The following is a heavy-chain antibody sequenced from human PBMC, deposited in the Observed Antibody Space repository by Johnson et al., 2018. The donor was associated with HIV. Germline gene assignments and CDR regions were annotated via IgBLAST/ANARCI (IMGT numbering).Heavy chain of an antibody. CDR2: ISSNGGST. D-gene: IGHD3-10*01. Sequence: VQLMESGGGLVQPGGSLRLSCAAPGFTFSSYAMHWVRQAPGKGLEYVSAISSNGGSTYYANSVKGRFTISRDNSKNTLYLQLNSLKVEDTAVYYCARSYSTDALDVWGQGTMVTISS. J-gene: IGHJ3*01. CDR3: ARSYSTDALDV. V-gene: IGHV3-64*01. CDR1: GFTFSSYA.